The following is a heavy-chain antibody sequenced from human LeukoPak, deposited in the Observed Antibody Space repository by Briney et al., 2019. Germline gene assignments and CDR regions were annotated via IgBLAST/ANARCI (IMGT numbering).Heavy chain of an antibody. J-gene: IGHJ4*02. Sequence: GASVKVSCKASGYTFTGYYMHWVRQAPGQGLEWMGWINPNSGGTNYAQKFQGRVTMTRDTSISTAYMELSRLRSDDTAVYYCARDMPYYYDSSGYYYGYFDYWGQGTLVTVSS. V-gene: IGHV1-2*02. CDR1: GYTFTGYY. CDR3: ARDMPYYYDSSGYYYGYFDY. D-gene: IGHD3-22*01. CDR2: INPNSGGT.